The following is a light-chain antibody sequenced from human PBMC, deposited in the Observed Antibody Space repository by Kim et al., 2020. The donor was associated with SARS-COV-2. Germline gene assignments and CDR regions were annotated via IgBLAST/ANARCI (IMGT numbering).Light chain of an antibody. CDR1: QSVSSFY. J-gene: IGKJ1*01. Sequence: EIVLTQSPGTLSLSPGERATLSCRASQSVSSFYLAWYQQKPGQAPRLLIYGASIRATGIPDRFSGSGSGTDFTLTISRLEPEDFAVYYCQQYGSSPWTFGQGTKVDIK. V-gene: IGKV3-20*01. CDR2: GAS. CDR3: QQYGSSPWT.